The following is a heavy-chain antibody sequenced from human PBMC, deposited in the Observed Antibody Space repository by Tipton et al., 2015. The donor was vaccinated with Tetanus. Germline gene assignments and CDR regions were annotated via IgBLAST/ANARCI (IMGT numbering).Heavy chain of an antibody. CDR1: GGSIRSGGFY. CDR3: ARDYPDFDY. CDR2: IYYTGNT. Sequence: TLSLTCTVSGGSIRSGGFYWSWIRQHPVKGLEWIGYIYYTGNTYYNPSLKSRVTISVDTSKNQFSLKLSSVTAADTAVYYCARDYPDFDYWGQGTLVTVSS. V-gene: IGHV4-31*03. D-gene: IGHD3-16*02. J-gene: IGHJ4*01.